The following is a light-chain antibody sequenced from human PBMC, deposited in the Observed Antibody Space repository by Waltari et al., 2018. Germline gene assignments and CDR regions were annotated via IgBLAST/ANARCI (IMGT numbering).Light chain of an antibody. V-gene: IGLV2-23*02. Sequence: QSALTQPAPVSGSPGQSITISCTGTSSDVGNYKRVSWYQQHPGKAPKLMIYAVSKRPSGVSDRCAGSKSGDMASLTIAGLQPEDEAEYFCSSYAGSSKGVFGGGTKVTVL. CDR3: SSYAGSSKGV. CDR1: SSDVGNYKR. J-gene: IGLJ2*01. CDR2: AVS.